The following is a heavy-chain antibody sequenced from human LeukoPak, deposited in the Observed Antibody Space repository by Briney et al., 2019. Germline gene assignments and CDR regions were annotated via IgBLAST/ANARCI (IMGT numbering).Heavy chain of an antibody. CDR1: GFTFNSYT. V-gene: IGHV3-21*04. Sequence: PGGSLRLSCAASGFTFNSYTINWVRQAPGKGLEWVSSISGSSSFIYYADSVKGRFTISRDNAKNSLDLQMNSLRAEDTALYYCARGILEPFDYWGQGTLVTVSS. CDR2: ISGSSSFI. J-gene: IGHJ4*02. D-gene: IGHD1-1*01. CDR3: ARGILEPFDY.